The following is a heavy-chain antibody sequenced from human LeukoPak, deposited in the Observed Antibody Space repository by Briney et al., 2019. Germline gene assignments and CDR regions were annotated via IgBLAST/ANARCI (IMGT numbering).Heavy chain of an antibody. CDR2: IDWDDDK. D-gene: IGHD6-13*01. CDR3: ARIRAGIGALDY. CDR1: GFSLSTSGMC. V-gene: IGHV2-70*11. Sequence: VSGPTLVNPTQTLTLTCTFSGFSLSTSGMCVSWIRQPPGKALEWLARIDWDDDKYYNTSLKTRLTISKDTSKNQVVLTMTNMDPVDTATYYCARIRAGIGALDYWGQGTLVTVSS. J-gene: IGHJ4*02.